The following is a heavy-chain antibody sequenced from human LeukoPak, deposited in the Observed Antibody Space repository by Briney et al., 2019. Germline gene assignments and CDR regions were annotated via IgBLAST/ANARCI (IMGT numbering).Heavy chain of an antibody. CDR3: ARPKDCSGGSCYIDY. Sequence: SETLSLTCTVSGGSISSYYWSWIRQPPGKGLEWIGYIYYSGSTNYNPSLKSRVTISVDTSKNQFSLKLSSVTAADTAVYYCARPKDCSGGSCYIDYWGQGTLVTVSS. CDR1: GGSISSYY. V-gene: IGHV4-59*08. D-gene: IGHD2-15*01. J-gene: IGHJ4*02. CDR2: IYYSGST.